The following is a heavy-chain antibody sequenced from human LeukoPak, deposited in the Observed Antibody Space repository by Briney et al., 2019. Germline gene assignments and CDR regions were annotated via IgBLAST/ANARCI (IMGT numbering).Heavy chain of an antibody. CDR3: ARHHFASSGYYSLGYSYFDS. Sequence: SETLSLTCSVSGGSISSTNYYWGWIRQPPGKGLEWIGNIYYSGATYFNPSLRSRVIISVDMSNNRFLLKLTSVTAADTAVYYCARHHFASSGYYSLGYSYFDSWGQGTLVTLSS. J-gene: IGHJ4*02. V-gene: IGHV4-39*01. CDR1: GGSISSTNYY. D-gene: IGHD3-22*01. CDR2: IYYSGAT.